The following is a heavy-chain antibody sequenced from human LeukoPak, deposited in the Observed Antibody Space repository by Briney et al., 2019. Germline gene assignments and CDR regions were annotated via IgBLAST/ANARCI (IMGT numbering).Heavy chain of an antibody. CDR2: ITNSGNSK. V-gene: IGHV3-48*01. J-gene: IGHJ4*02. D-gene: IGHD3-22*01. Sequence: GGSLRLSCAASEFTFSSYSMNWVRQAPGKGLEWVSYITNSGNSKSYADSVKGRFTISRDNTKNSLYLQMNGLRAEDTAVYYYARTWSSGYLTFDYWGQGILVTVSS. CDR1: EFTFSSYS. CDR3: ARTWSSGYLTFDY.